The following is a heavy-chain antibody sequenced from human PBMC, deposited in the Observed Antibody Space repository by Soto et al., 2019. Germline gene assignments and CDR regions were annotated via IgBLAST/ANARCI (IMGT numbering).Heavy chain of an antibody. D-gene: IGHD3-9*01. CDR1: GGSISSSSYY. Sequence: SETLSLTCTVSGGSISSSSYYWGWIRQPPGKGLEWIGSIHYSGSTYYNPSLKSRVTISVDTSKNQFSLKLSSVTAADTAVYYCARTTYDILTGYHFDYWGQGTLVTSPQ. CDR3: ARTTYDILTGYHFDY. CDR2: IHYSGST. V-gene: IGHV4-39*01. J-gene: IGHJ4*02.